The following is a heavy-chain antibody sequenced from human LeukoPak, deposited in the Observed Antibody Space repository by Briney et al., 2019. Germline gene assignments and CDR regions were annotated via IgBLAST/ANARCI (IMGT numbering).Heavy chain of an antibody. CDR1: GGSIASSTYY. CDR3: ARQWKH. D-gene: IGHD1-1*01. CDR2: IYYSGNT. V-gene: IGHV4-39*01. J-gene: IGHJ4*02. Sequence: PSETLSLTCSVSGGSIASSTYYWGWIRQPPGKGLEWIGSIYYSGNTYYNPSLKSRVIISVDTSKNQFSLKLSSVTAADTAVYYCARQWKHLGQGALVTVSS.